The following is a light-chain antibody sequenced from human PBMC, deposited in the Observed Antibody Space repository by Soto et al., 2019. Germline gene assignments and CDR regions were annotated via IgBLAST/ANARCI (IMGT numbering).Light chain of an antibody. CDR3: SSYTTTSTQV. V-gene: IGLV2-14*01. Sequence: QSALTQPASVSGSPGQSITLSCTGTSSDVGGYDYVSWYQHHPGKAPKLMIYEVSNRPSGISNRFSGSKSGNTASLTISGLQAEHEADYYCSSYTTTSTQVFGGGTKLTVL. CDR2: EVS. CDR1: SSDVGGYDY. J-gene: IGLJ2*01.